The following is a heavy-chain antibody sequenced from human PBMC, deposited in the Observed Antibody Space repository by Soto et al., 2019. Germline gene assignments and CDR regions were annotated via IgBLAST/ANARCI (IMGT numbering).Heavy chain of an antibody. CDR1: GDSVSSNSAA. Sequence: SQTLSLTCAISGDSVSSNSAAWNWIRQSPSRGLEWLGRTYYRSKWYNDYAVSVKSRITINPDTSKNQFSQQLNSVTPEDTAVYYCARENNTWNYEKITYYDYGMDVWGQGTTVTVSS. CDR3: ARENNTWNYEKITYYDYGMDV. J-gene: IGHJ6*02. D-gene: IGHD1-7*01. V-gene: IGHV6-1*01. CDR2: TYYRSKWYN.